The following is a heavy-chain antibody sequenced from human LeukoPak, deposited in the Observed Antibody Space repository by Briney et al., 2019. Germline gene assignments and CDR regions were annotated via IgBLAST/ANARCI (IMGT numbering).Heavy chain of an antibody. CDR2: IYYSGST. CDR3: AREVEMATSVAFDI. V-gene: IGHV4-59*01. CDR1: GGSISSYY. Sequence: SETLSLTCTVSGGSISSYYWSWIRQPPGKGLEWIGYIYYSGSTNYNPPLKSRVTISVDTSKNQFSLKLSSVTAADTAVYFCAREVEMATSVAFDIWGQGTMVTVSS. D-gene: IGHD5-24*01. J-gene: IGHJ3*02.